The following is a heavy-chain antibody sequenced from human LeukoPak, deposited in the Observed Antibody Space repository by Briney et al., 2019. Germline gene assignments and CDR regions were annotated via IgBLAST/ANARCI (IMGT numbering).Heavy chain of an antibody. D-gene: IGHD6-19*01. CDR3: ARRSGWYSGLDNWFDP. CDR1: GYTFTSYG. J-gene: IGHJ5*02. Sequence: ASVKVSCKASGYTFTSYGISWVRQAPGQGLEWMGWISAYNGNTNYAQKPQGRVTMTTDTSTSTAYMELRSLRSDDTAVYYCARRSGWYSGLDNWFDPWGQGTLVTVSS. V-gene: IGHV1-18*01. CDR2: ISAYNGNT.